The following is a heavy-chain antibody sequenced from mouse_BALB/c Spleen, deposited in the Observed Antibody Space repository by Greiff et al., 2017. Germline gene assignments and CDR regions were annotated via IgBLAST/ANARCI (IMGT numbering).Heavy chain of an antibody. V-gene: IGHV1-69*02. CDR1: GYTFTSYW. CDR3: TRRNYGLDY. J-gene: IGHJ2*01. D-gene: IGHD1-2*01. CDR2: IYPSDSYT. Sequence: QVQLQQPGAELVRPGASVKLSCKASGYTFTSYWINWVKQRPGQGLEWIGNIYPSDSYTNYNQKFKDKATLTVDKSSSTAYMQLSSPTSEDSAVYYCTRRNYGLDYWGQGTTLTVSS.